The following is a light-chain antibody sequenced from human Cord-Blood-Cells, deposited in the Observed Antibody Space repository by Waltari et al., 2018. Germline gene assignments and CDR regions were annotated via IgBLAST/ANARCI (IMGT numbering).Light chain of an antibody. V-gene: IGKV3-20*01. CDR2: GAS. Sequence: DTVLTQSPGTLSWSPGERATLSCRASQSVSSSYLAWYQQKPGQAPRLLIYGASSRATGIPDRFSGSGSGTDFTLTISRLEPEDLAMYYCQQYGSSHTFGQGTKLEIK. CDR1: QSVSSSY. J-gene: IGKJ2*01. CDR3: QQYGSSHT.